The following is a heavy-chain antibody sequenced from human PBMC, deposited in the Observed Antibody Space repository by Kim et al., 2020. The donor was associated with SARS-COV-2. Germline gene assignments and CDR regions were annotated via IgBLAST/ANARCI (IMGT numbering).Heavy chain of an antibody. J-gene: IGHJ6*02. Sequence: VKGPFTISRDTSKNTLYLQMNSLRAEDTAVYYCAKLALTPPYYYYGMDVWGQGTTVTVSS. CDR3: AKLALTPPYYYYGMDV. D-gene: IGHD6-6*01. V-gene: IGHV3-23*01.